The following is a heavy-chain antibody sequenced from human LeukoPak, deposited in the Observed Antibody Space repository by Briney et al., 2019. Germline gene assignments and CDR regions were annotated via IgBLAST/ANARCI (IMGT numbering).Heavy chain of an antibody. CDR2: INHSGST. D-gene: IGHD2-15*01. V-gene: IGHV4-34*01. CDR1: GGSFSGYY. Sequence: PSETLSLTCAVYGGSFSGYYWSWIRQPPGKGLGWIGEINHSGSTNYNPSLKSRVTISVDTSKNQFSLKLSSVTAADTAVYYCRVLGYCSGGSCYSLDYWGQGTLVTVSS. J-gene: IGHJ4*02. CDR3: RVLGYCSGGSCYSLDY.